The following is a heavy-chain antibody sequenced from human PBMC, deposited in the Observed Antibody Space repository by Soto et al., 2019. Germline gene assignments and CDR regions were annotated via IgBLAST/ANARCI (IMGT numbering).Heavy chain of an antibody. D-gene: IGHD3-9*01. CDR2: IYSSENT. CDR3: ARHRDYDILTHYRKYYFDF. Sequence: PSETLSLTCAVSGGSIGSGGYYWSWIRQSPGKGLEWIGTIYSSENTYYNPSLLSRVTISVDTSKDEFSLRLSSVTAADTAVYYCARHRDYDILTHYRKYYFDFWGQGTLVTVSS. CDR1: GGSIGSGGYY. V-gene: IGHV4-39*01. J-gene: IGHJ4*02.